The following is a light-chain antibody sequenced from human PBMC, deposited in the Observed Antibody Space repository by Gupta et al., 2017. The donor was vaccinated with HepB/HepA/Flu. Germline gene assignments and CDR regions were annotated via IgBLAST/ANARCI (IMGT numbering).Light chain of an antibody. V-gene: IGLV1-51*01. CDR3: GTWDSSLNVGVV. Sequence: QSVLTQPPSVSAAPGQKVTLSCSGSSSNIGNNYVSWYQQLPGTAPKLLIYDNNKRPSGIPDRFSGSKSGTSATLGITGLQTGDEADYYCGTWDSSLNVGVVFGGGTKLTVL. J-gene: IGLJ2*01. CDR2: DNN. CDR1: SSNIGNNY.